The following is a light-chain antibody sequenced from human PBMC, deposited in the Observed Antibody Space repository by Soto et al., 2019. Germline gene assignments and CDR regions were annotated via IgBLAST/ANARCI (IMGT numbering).Light chain of an antibody. J-gene: IGKJ3*01. CDR1: ESLLFTNGYNY. Sequence: DIVMTQSPLSLPVTPGEAASISCRSSESLLFTNGYNYLDWYVQKPGQSPQLLIYLGSHRAPGVPDRFSGSGSGTDFTLKISRVEAEDVGFYYCMQGVETPFTFGPGTKGDIK. V-gene: IGKV2-28*01. CDR3: MQGVETPFT. CDR2: LGS.